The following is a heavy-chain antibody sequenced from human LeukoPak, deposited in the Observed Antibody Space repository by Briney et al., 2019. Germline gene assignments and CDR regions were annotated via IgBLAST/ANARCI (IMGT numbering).Heavy chain of an antibody. CDR3: ARVGMALMTTVTAIGY. CDR1: GGSISSSSYY. J-gene: IGHJ4*02. D-gene: IGHD4-17*01. V-gene: IGHV4-39*07. CDR2: IYYSGST. Sequence: PSETLSLTCTVSGGSISSSSYYWGWIRQPPGKGLEWIGSIYYSGSTYYNPSLKSRVTISVDTSKNQFSLKLSSVTAADTAVYYCARVGMALMTTVTAIGYWGQGTLVTVSS.